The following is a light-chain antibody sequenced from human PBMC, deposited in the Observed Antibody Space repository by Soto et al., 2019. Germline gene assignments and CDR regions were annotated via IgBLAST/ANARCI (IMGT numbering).Light chain of an antibody. CDR1: SSDVGAYNY. J-gene: IGLJ2*01. CDR3: SSYTSRTIVV. Sequence: QSALTQPASVSGSPGQSIIISCTGTSSDVGAYNYVSWYQQHPVKAPKLMIYDVSKRPSGVSHRFSGSKSGNTASLTISGLQDEDEADYYCSSYTSRTIVVFGGGTKLTVL. V-gene: IGLV2-14*03. CDR2: DVS.